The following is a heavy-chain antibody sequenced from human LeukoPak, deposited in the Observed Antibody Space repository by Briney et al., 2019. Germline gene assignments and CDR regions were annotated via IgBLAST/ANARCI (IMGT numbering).Heavy chain of an antibody. V-gene: IGHV3-74*01. CDR3: ARGITYCYDTSHAFDI. CDR1: GFTFSSYW. D-gene: IGHD3-22*01. J-gene: IGHJ3*02. Sequence: GGSLRLSCAASGFTFSSYWMHWVRQAPGKGLVWVSRINSDGSSTSYADSVKGRFTISRDNAKNTLYLQMNSLRAEDTAMYYCARGITYCYDTSHAFDIWGQGTMVTVSS. CDR2: INSDGSST.